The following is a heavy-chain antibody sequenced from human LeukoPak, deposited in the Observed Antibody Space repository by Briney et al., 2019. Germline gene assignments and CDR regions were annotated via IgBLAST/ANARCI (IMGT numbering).Heavy chain of an antibody. CDR3: ARDLSEETYSNSPFDY. D-gene: IGHD4-11*01. CDR1: GFTFSSYS. J-gene: IGHJ4*02. CDR2: ISSSSSYI. Sequence: GGSLRLSCAASGFTFSSYSMNWVRQAPGKGLEWVSSISSSSSYIYYADSVKGRFTISRDNAKNSLYLQMNSLRAEDTAVYYCARDLSEETYSNSPFDYCGQGTLVTVSS. V-gene: IGHV3-21*01.